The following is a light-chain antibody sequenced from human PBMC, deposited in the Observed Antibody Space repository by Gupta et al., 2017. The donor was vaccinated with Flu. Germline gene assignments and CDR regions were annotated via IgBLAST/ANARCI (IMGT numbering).Light chain of an antibody. CDR2: TTS. CDR1: QTIGNY. CDR3: QQSDGVPRT. V-gene: IGKV1-39*01. J-gene: IGKJ2*02. Sequence: DIQLTQSPSSLSASVGDTIAITCRASQTIGNYLNWYQQKPGQAPKLLIYTTSNLQSEVPSRFSGSGYGTDFTLSITSLQPEDFATYYCQQSDGVPRTFGRGTKMDIK.